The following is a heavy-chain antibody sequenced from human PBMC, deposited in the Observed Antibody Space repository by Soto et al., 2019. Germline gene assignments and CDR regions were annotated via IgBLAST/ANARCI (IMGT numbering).Heavy chain of an antibody. CDR2: ISSSSSYI. CDR1: GFTFSSYS. CDR3: ASGYSSSARYYYYGMDV. V-gene: IGHV3-21*01. J-gene: IGHJ6*02. Sequence: LRLSCAASGFTFSSYSMNWVRQAPGKGLEWVSSISSSSSYIYYADSVKGRFTISRDNAKNSLYLQMNSLRAEDTAVYYCASGYSSSARYYYYGMDVWGQGTTVTVAS. D-gene: IGHD6-6*01.